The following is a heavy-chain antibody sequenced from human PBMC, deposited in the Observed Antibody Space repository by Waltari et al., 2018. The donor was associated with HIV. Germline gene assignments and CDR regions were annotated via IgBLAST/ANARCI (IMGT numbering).Heavy chain of an antibody. V-gene: IGHV3-74*01. CDR3: ARGDGYAYPN. CDR2: INSEGSST. D-gene: IGHD5-12*01. J-gene: IGHJ4*02. CDR1: GFTFSSSW. Sequence: EVPLVASGGGLVQPGGSLRLSCAASGFTFSSSWMHWVRQAPGKGLVWVSRINSEGSSTSYADSVKGRFTISRDNAKNTLYLQMNSLRVEDTAVYYCARGDGYAYPNWGQGTLVTVSS.